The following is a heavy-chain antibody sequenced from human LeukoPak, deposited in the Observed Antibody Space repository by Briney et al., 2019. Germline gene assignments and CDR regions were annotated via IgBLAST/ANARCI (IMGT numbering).Heavy chain of an antibody. Sequence: ASVKVSCKASGYTFTGYYMHWVRQAPGQGLEWMGWINPNSGGTNYAQKFQGRVTMTRDTSISTAYMELSSLRSEDTAVYYCVYCSSTSCYVSAFDIWGQGTMVTVSS. D-gene: IGHD2-2*01. V-gene: IGHV1-2*02. J-gene: IGHJ3*02. CDR1: GYTFTGYY. CDR3: VYCSSTSCYVSAFDI. CDR2: INPNSGGT.